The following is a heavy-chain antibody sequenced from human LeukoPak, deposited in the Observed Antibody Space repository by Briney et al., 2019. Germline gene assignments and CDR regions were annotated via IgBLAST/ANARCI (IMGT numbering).Heavy chain of an antibody. Sequence: GGSLRLSCAASGFTFSSYGMSWVRQAPGKGLEWVSAISGSGGSTYYADSVKGRFTISRDNSKNTLYLQMNSLRAEDTAVYYCAKDPPYYYDSSGYYPWAYWGQGTLVTVSS. D-gene: IGHD3-22*01. J-gene: IGHJ4*02. CDR1: GFTFSSYG. CDR2: ISGSGGST. V-gene: IGHV3-23*01. CDR3: AKDPPYYYDSSGYYPWAY.